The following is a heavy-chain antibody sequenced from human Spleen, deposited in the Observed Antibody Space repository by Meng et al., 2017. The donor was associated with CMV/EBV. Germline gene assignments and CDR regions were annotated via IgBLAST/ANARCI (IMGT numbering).Heavy chain of an antibody. J-gene: IGHJ4*02. CDR2: INPSGGST. CDR1: GYTFTSYY. D-gene: IGHD6-6*01. Sequence: SGYTFTSYYMHWVRKAHGQGLEWMGIINPSGGSTSYAQKFQGRVTMTRDTSTSTVYMELSSLRSEDTAVYYCARGSIGYSSSSSFDYWGQGTLVTVSS. V-gene: IGHV1-46*01. CDR3: ARGSIGYSSSSSFDY.